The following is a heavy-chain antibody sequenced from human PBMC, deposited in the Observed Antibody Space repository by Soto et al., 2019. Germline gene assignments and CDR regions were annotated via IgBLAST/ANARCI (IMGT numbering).Heavy chain of an antibody. CDR1: GFTFDDYA. Sequence: EVQLVESGGGLVQPGRSLRLSCAASGFTFDDYAMHWVRQAPGKGLEWVSGISWNSGSIGYSDSVKGRFTISRDNAKNSLYLQMNSLRAEDTALYYCARSAQQLAYYYYYYMGVWGKGTTVTVSS. D-gene: IGHD6-13*01. CDR3: ARSAQQLAYYYYYYMGV. V-gene: IGHV3-9*01. J-gene: IGHJ6*03. CDR2: ISWNSGSI.